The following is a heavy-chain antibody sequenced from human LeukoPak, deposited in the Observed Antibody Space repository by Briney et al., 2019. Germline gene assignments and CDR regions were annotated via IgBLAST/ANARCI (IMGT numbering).Heavy chain of an antibody. Sequence: ASVKVSCKASGYTFTGYYMHWVRQAPGQGLEWMGWINPNSGGTNYAQKFQGRVTMTRDTSISTAYMELSRLRSGDTAVYYCARGFNPYCSSTSCYASDYWGQGTLVTVSS. V-gene: IGHV1-2*02. CDR2: INPNSGGT. CDR3: ARGFNPYCSSTSCYASDY. CDR1: GYTFTGYY. J-gene: IGHJ4*02. D-gene: IGHD2-2*01.